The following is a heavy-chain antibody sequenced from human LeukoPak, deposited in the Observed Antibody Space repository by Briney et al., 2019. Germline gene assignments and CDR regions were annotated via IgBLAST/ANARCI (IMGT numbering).Heavy chain of an antibody. D-gene: IGHD6-19*01. Sequence: ASVKVSCKASGYTFTGYYMHWVRQAPGQGLEWMGWINPNSGGTNYAQKFQSRVTMTRDTSISTAYMELSRLRSDDTAVYYCARGEYSSGWYLSWGQGTLVTVSS. J-gene: IGHJ5*02. CDR1: GYTFTGYY. CDR2: INPNSGGT. V-gene: IGHV1-2*02. CDR3: ARGEYSSGWYLS.